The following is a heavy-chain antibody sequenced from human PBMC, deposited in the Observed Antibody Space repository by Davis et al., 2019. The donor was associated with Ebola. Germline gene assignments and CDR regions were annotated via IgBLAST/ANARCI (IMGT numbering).Heavy chain of an antibody. CDR1: GFTFSSYS. CDR3: ARRPFGDFWSGYNYFDY. V-gene: IGHV3-21*01. J-gene: IGHJ4*02. Sequence: PGGSLRLSCAASGFTFSSYSMNWVRQAPGKGLEWVSSISSSSSYIYYADSVKGRFTISRDNAKNSLYLQMNSLRAEDTDVYYCARRPFGDFWSGYNYFDYWGQGTLVTVSS. D-gene: IGHD3-3*01. CDR2: ISSSSSYI.